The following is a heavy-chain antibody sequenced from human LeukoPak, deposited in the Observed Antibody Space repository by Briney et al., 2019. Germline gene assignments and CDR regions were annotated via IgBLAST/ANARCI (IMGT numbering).Heavy chain of an antibody. CDR3: ARGGGIQSCGGKTCFRGFVY. Sequence: ASVKVSCKASVYGFSDYYMHWVRQAPGQGLEYMGWINPNSGDNSCAQKFQGRVSMTRDTSITTLYMELTSLRSDDTAVYFCARGGGIQSCGGKTCFRGFVYWGQGTLVTVSS. D-gene: IGHD2-21*01. J-gene: IGHJ4*02. CDR2: INPNSGDN. V-gene: IGHV1-2*02. CDR1: VYGFSDYY.